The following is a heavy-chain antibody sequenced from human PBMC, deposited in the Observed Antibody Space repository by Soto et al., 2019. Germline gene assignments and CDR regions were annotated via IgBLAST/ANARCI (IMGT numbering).Heavy chain of an antibody. CDR3: ARRGYGSRWPNVYMDV. J-gene: IGHJ6*03. Sequence: EAQLVESGGGLVQPGGSLRLSCAASGFTFSNYEMHWVRQAPGTGLEYVSGISNNGAHTDYAKSVKGRVTISRDNSENTLYLQMGSLRAEDMALYYCARRGYGSRWPNVYMDVWGKGTTVTVSS. V-gene: IGHV3-64*01. CDR2: ISNNGAHT. CDR1: GFTFSNYE. D-gene: IGHD6-13*01.